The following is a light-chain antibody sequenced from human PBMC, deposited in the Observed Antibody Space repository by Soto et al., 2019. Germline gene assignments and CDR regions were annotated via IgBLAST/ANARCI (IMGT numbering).Light chain of an antibody. CDR1: QNVSRY. CDR3: QHRSEWTVS. V-gene: IGKV3-11*01. J-gene: IGKJ5*01. CDR2: DAS. Sequence: IVMTQYPATLSLSPGDRATLSCRASQNVSRYLAWYQQRHGQAPRLLISDASNRAAGVPARFSGIGSGTDGTITISSLEKEDGSVYYGQHRSEWTVSFGQGTRLEI.